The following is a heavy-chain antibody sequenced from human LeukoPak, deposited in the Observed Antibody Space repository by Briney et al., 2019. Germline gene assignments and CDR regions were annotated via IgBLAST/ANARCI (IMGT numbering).Heavy chain of an antibody. J-gene: IGHJ3*02. D-gene: IGHD3-3*01. V-gene: IGHV1-18*01. Sequence: ASVKVSCKASGYTFTSYGISWVRQAPGQGLEWMGWISAYNGNTNYAQKLQGRVTMTTDTSTSTAYMELRSLRSDDTAVYHCAGAITIFGVVNAFDIWGQGTMVTVSS. CDR2: ISAYNGNT. CDR1: GYTFTSYG. CDR3: AGAITIFGVVNAFDI.